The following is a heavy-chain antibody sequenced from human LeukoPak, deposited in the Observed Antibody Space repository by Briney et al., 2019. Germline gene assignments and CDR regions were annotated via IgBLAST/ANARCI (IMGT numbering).Heavy chain of an antibody. V-gene: IGHV4-59*01. CDR3: AREQVRIAARAYYYYGMDV. CDR2: IYYSGST. Sequence: NPSETLSLTCTVSGGSINSYYWSWIRQPPGKGLEWIGHIYYSGSTNYNPSLKSRVTISVDTSKNQFSLKLSSVTAADTAVYYCAREQVRIAARAYYYYGMDVWGQGTTVTVSS. J-gene: IGHJ6*02. CDR1: GGSINSYY. D-gene: IGHD6-6*01.